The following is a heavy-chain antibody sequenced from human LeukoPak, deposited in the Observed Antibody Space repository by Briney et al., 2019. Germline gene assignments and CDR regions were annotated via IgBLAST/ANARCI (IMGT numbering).Heavy chain of an antibody. CDR2: NYFSGTT. V-gene: IGHV4-59*08. CDR3: ARRRHALFDY. Sequence: SETLSLTCTISGGSISTYSWNWIRQAPGKGLEWIGYNYFSGTTNYNPALKSRVTISVDRSKNQFSLKLNSVTAADTAVYYCARRRHALFDYWGQGTLVTVSS. J-gene: IGHJ4*02. CDR1: GGSISTYS.